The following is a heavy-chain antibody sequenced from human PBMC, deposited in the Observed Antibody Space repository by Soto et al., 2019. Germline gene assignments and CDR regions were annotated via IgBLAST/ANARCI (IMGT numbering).Heavy chain of an antibody. CDR3: ARDRMSSGYYYVESACDI. Sequence: QVHLVESGGGVVQPGSSLRLSCAASGFTFSSYGMQWVRQAPGKWREWVAAIWYDGSNKYYADSVKGRFTITRDNSKFPLYLQMNSMSAEDMAVYSCARDRMSSGYYYVESACDILGEGTMVAFSS. CDR1: GFTFSSYG. V-gene: IGHV3-33*01. D-gene: IGHD3-22*01. J-gene: IGHJ3*02. CDR2: IWYDGSNK.